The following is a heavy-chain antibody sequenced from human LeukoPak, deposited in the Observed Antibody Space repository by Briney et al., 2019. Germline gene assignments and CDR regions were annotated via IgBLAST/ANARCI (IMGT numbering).Heavy chain of an antibody. J-gene: IGHJ3*02. CDR1: GYSISSGYY. CDR2: IYHSGST. V-gene: IGHV4-38-2*02. Sequence: SETLSLTCTVSGYSISSGYYWGWIRQPPGKGLEWIGSIYHSGSTYYNPSLKSRVTISVDTSKNQFSLKLSSVTAADTAVYYCARVPLGAVDAFDIWGQGTMVTVSS. CDR3: ARVPLGAVDAFDI. D-gene: IGHD1-26*01.